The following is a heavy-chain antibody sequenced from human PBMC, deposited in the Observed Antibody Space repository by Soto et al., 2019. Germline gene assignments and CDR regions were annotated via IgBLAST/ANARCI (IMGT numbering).Heavy chain of an antibody. J-gene: IGHJ4*02. D-gene: IGHD3-3*01. CDR3: ARGQYDFWSGYYSPYYFDY. Sequence: QLQLQESGPGLVKPSETLSLTCTVSGGSISSSSYYWGWIRQPPGKGLEWIGRIYYSGSTYYNPSLKSRVTISVDTSKNQFSLKLSSVTAADTAVYYCARGQYDFWSGYYSPYYFDYWGQGTLVTVSS. CDR2: IYYSGST. CDR1: GGSISSSSYY. V-gene: IGHV4-39*01.